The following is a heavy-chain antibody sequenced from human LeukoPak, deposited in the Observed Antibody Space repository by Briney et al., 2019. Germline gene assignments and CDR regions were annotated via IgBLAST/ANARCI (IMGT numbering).Heavy chain of an antibody. V-gene: IGHV3-48*04. CDR3: ARSRLNDY. CDR1: RFTFSSYN. D-gene: IGHD3-22*01. J-gene: IGHJ4*02. CDR2: ISSSGSII. Sequence: PGGSLRLSCAASRFTFSSYNMNWVRQAPGKGLEWVSYISSSGSIIHYADSLKGRFTISRDNAKNSLYLQMNSLRAEDTAVYYCARSRLNDYWGQGTLVTVSS.